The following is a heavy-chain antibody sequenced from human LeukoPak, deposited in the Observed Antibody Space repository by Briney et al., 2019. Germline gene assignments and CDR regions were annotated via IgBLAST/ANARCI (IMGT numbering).Heavy chain of an antibody. CDR2: INHSGST. Sequence: SETLSLTCAVYGGSFSGYYWSWIRQPPGKGLEWIGEINHSGSTNYNPSLKSRVTISVDTSKNQFSLKLSSVTAADTAVYYCARPHAFTILGVVLMAESGYYMDVWGKGTTVTVSS. D-gene: IGHD3-3*01. V-gene: IGHV4-34*01. J-gene: IGHJ6*03. CDR3: ARPHAFTILGVVLMAESGYYMDV. CDR1: GGSFSGYY.